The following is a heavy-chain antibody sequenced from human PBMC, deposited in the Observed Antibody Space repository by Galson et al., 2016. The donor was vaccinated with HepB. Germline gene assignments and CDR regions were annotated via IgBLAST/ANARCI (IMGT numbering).Heavy chain of an antibody. CDR2: ISSYSSTI. CDR3: AREIPSRGKSDY. CDR1: GFTFSLYS. V-gene: IGHV3-48*02. Sequence: SLRLSCAASGFTFSLYSMNWVRQAPGKGLEWVSYISSYSSTINYADSVKGRFTISRDNAKNSLYLQMNSLRDEDTAVYYCAREIPSRGKSDYWGPGTLVTVSS. D-gene: IGHD3-10*01. J-gene: IGHJ4*02.